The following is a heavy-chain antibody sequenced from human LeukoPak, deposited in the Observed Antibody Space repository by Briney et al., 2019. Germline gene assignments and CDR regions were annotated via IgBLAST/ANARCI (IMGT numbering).Heavy chain of an antibody. V-gene: IGHV1-69*13. J-gene: IGHJ4*02. D-gene: IGHD3-16*01. CDR1: GGTFSSYG. Sequence: SVKVSCKASGGTFSSYGINWVRQAPGQGLEWMGGIIPIFGTANYAQKFQGRVTITADESTSTAYMELSSLRSEDTAVYYRARDPQNWGYYFDYWGQGTLVTVSS. CDR3: ARDPQNWGYYFDY. CDR2: IIPIFGTA.